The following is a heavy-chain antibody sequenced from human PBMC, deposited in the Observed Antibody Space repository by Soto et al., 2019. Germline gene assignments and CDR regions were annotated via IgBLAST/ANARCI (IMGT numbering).Heavy chain of an antibody. Sequence: GGSLRLSCAASGFTFSSYGMYWVRQAPGKGLEWVAVIWYDGSNKYYADSVKGRFTISRDNSKNTLYLQMNSLRAEDTAVYYCARDYDSSGYPRYYIDYSGQATLVTVSS. CDR3: ARDYDSSGYPRYYIDY. V-gene: IGHV3-33*01. CDR1: GFTFSSYG. CDR2: IWYDGSNK. J-gene: IGHJ4*02. D-gene: IGHD3-22*01.